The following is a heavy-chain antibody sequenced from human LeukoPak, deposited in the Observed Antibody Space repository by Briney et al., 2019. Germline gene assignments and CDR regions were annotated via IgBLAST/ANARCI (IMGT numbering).Heavy chain of an antibody. CDR1: GFTFSSYG. CDR3: AKDFVDDFWSGRDWFDP. D-gene: IGHD3-3*01. V-gene: IGHV3-30*02. J-gene: IGHJ5*02. Sequence: GGSLRLSCAASGFTFSSYGMHWVRQAPGKGLEWVAFIRYDGSNKYYADSVKGRFTISRDNSKNTLYLQMNSLRAEDTAVYYCAKDFVDDFWSGRDWFDPWGQGTLVTVSS. CDR2: IRYDGSNK.